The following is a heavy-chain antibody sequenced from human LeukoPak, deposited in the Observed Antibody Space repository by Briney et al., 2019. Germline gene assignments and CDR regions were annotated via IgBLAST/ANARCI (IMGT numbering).Heavy chain of an antibody. V-gene: IGHV3-66*01. D-gene: IGHD3-10*01. J-gene: IGHJ4*02. CDR3: TTLYGSGNYY. Sequence: GGSLRLSCAASGFSVSSKNMNWVRQAPGKGLEWVSVIYSGGTTFYADSVKGRFSISRDNSKSTLYLQMNSLKTEDTAIYYCTTLYGSGNYYWGQGTLVTVSS. CDR2: IYSGGTT. CDR1: GFSVSSKN.